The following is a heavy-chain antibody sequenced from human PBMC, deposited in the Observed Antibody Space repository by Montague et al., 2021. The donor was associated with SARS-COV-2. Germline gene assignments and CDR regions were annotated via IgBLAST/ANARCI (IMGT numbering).Heavy chain of an antibody. J-gene: IGHJ4*02. CDR1: GFTFNTYS. Sequence: FLRLSCAASGFTFNTYSMHLVRRAPGKGLEWVSSISSSGTYIYYADSVRGRFTISRDNAHNSLSLQLNSLRPEDTALYYCARDGVQFGDWPYYFAFWGQGTLVSVSS. V-gene: IGHV3-21*01. CDR2: ISSSGTYI. CDR3: ARDGVQFGDWPYYFAF. D-gene: IGHD2-21*02.